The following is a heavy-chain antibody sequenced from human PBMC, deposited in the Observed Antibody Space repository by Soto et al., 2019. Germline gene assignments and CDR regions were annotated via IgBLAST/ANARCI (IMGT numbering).Heavy chain of an antibody. CDR1: GFTFSSYA. D-gene: IGHD5-12*01. V-gene: IGHV3-30-3*01. CDR2: ISYDGSNK. CDR3: ARTADVDIVATTGQ. J-gene: IGHJ4*02. Sequence: GGSLRLSCAASGFTFSSYAMHWVRQAPGKGLEWVAVISYDGSNKYYADSVKGRFTISRDNSKNTLYLQMNSLRAEDTAVYYCARTADVDIVATTGQWGQGTLVTVSS.